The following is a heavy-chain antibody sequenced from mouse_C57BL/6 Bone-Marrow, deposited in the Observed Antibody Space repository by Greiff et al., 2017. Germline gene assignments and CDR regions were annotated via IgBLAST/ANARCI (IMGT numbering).Heavy chain of an antibody. CDR3: ARGGGNYAMDY. CDR1: GYTFTSYW. Sequence: QVQLQQPGAELVRPGTSVKLSCKASGYTFTSYWMHWVKQRPGQGLEWIGVIDPSDSYTNYNQKFKGKATLTVDTSSSTAYMQLSSLTAEDSAVYDWARGGGNYAMDYWGQGTSVTGSA. V-gene: IGHV1-59*01. CDR2: IDPSDSYT. J-gene: IGHJ4*01.